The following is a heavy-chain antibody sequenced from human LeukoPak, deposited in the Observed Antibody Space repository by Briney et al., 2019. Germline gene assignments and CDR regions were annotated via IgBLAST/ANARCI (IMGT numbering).Heavy chain of an antibody. Sequence: PSETLSLTCTVSGGSISSSSYYWGWIRQPPGKGLEWIGSIYYSGSTYYNPSLKRRVTISVDTSKNQFSLKLSSVTAADTAVYYCARPRGTNGVPNRIWYFDLWGRGTLVTVSS. D-gene: IGHD2-8*01. CDR2: IYYSGST. CDR3: ARPRGTNGVPNRIWYFDL. CDR1: GGSISSSSYY. V-gene: IGHV4-39*01. J-gene: IGHJ2*01.